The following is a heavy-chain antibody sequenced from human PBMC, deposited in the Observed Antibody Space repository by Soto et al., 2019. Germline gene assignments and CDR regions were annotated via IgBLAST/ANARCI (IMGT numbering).Heavy chain of an antibody. V-gene: IGHV4-31*03. CDR3: ARSDFWSGYYYFDY. CDR1: GGSISSGGYY. D-gene: IGHD3-3*01. Sequence: SETLSLTCTVSGGSISSGGYYWSWIRQHPGKGLEWIGYIYYSGSTYYNPSLKSRVTISVDTSKNQFSLKLSSVTAADTAVYHCARSDFWSGYYYFDYWGQGTLVTVSS. J-gene: IGHJ4*02. CDR2: IYYSGST.